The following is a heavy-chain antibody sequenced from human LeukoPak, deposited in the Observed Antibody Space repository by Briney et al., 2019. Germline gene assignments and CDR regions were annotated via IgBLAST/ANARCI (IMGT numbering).Heavy chain of an antibody. CDR1: GGSISSYY. D-gene: IGHD3-3*01. Sequence: SETLSLTCTVSGGSISSYYWSWIRQHPGKGLEWIGYIYYSGSTYYNPSLKSRVTISVDTSKNQFSLKLSSVTAADTAVYYCARGVYDFWSGPQYYFDYWGQGTLVTVSS. CDR2: IYYSGST. J-gene: IGHJ4*02. V-gene: IGHV4-59*06. CDR3: ARGVYDFWSGPQYYFDY.